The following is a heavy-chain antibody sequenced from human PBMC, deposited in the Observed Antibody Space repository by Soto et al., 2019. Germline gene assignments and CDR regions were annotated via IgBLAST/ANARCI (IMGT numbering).Heavy chain of an antibody. CDR2: ISHDGSNN. J-gene: IGHJ4*02. V-gene: IGHV3-30-3*01. CDR3: ARDRSMVVVVPGY. D-gene: IGHD2-2*01. CDR1: GFTVSIYA. Sequence: PGGCLGLSCAASGFTVSIYAMHWVRQAPGKGLEWVAHISHDGSNNYYADSVKGRFTISRDNSKNMVYLQMNSLRVDDTAVYYCARDRSMVVVVPGYWGQGTLVTV.